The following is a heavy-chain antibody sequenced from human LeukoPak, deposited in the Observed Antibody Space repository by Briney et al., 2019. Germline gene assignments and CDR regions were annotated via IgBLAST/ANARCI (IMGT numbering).Heavy chain of an antibody. Sequence: GGSLRLSCAASGFTFDGYAMHWVRQAPGKGLEWVSAISGSGGSTYYADSVKGGFTISRDNSKNTLYLQMNSLRAEDTAVYYCARDPPYCSSPSCSRNWFDPWGQGTLVTVSS. CDR2: ISGSGGST. V-gene: IGHV3-23*01. J-gene: IGHJ5*02. CDR1: GFTFDGYA. D-gene: IGHD2-2*01. CDR3: ARDPPYCSSPSCSRNWFDP.